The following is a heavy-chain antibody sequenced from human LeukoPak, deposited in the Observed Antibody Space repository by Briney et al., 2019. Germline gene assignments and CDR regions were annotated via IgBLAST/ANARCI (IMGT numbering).Heavy chain of an antibody. Sequence: ASVKLSPSASGGTFSRYAISSVRQAPGHGLGWMGGIIPIFGTANYAQKFQGRVTITADESTSTAYMELSSLRSEDTAVYYCARICGGDCYWNWCDPWGQGTLVTVSS. CDR3: ARICGGDCYWNWCDP. J-gene: IGHJ5*02. D-gene: IGHD2-21*01. CDR1: GGTFSRYA. CDR2: IIPIFGTA. V-gene: IGHV1-69*13.